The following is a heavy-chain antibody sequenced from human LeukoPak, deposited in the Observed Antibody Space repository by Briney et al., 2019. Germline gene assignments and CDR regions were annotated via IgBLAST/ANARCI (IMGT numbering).Heavy chain of an antibody. D-gene: IGHD1-1*01. V-gene: IGHV3-74*01. CDR3: ARDQTQLGPTIVDH. J-gene: IGHJ4*02. CDR1: GFSFSSYW. CDR2: ISSDGSDT. Sequence: PGGSLRLSCVASGFSFSSYWMHWVRQDPGQGLMWVARISSDGSDTKYGDSVKGRFTISRDNGKNTLYLQMNSLGAEDTAVYYCARDQTQLGPTIVDHWGQGIQVTVSS.